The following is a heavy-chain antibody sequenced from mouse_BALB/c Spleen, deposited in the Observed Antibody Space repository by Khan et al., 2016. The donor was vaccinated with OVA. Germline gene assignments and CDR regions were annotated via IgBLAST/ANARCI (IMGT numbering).Heavy chain of an antibody. J-gene: IGHJ1*01. CDR3: ARYYGNYGWYFDV. CDR2: IWTGGST. CDR1: GFSLTNYG. D-gene: IGHD2-1*01. Sequence: VQLQESGPGLVAPSQSLSITCTVSGFSLTNYGVRWVRQPPGKGLEWLGVIWTGGSTNYNSALMSRLSISKDNSKSQVFLKMNSLQTEDTAMYYCARYYGNYGWYFDVWGAGTTVTVSS. V-gene: IGHV2-9*02.